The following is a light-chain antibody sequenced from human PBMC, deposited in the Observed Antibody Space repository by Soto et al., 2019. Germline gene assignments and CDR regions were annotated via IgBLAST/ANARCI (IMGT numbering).Light chain of an antibody. Sequence: DIQMTQSPSTLSASVGDRVTITCRASQSISSWLAWYQQKPGKAPNLLIYDASSLESGVPSRISGSGSGTEFTLTISSLKPDDFATYYCQQYNSYSVFGQGTKVDIK. CDR2: DAS. V-gene: IGKV1-5*01. CDR3: QQYNSYSV. CDR1: QSISSW. J-gene: IGKJ2*01.